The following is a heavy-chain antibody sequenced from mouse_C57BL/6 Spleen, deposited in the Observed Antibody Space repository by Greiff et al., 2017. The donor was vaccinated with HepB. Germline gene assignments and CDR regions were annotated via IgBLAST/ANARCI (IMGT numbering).Heavy chain of an antibody. D-gene: IGHD1-1*01. V-gene: IGHV1-18*01. CDR2: INPNNGGT. Sequence: VQLQQSGPELVKPGASVKIPCKASGYTFTDYNMDWVKQSHGKSLEWIGDINPNNGGTIYNQKFKGKATLTVDKSSSTAYMELRSLTSEDTAVYYCARRAPYYYGSSPSWFAYWGQGTLVTVSA. CDR3: ARRAPYYYGSSPSWFAY. J-gene: IGHJ3*01. CDR1: GYTFTDYN.